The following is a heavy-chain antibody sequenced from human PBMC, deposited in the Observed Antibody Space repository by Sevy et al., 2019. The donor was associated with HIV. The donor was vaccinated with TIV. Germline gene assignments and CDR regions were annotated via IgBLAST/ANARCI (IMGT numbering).Heavy chain of an antibody. CDR2: ISPSRTTI. V-gene: IGHV3-48*03. J-gene: IGHJ3*01. D-gene: IGHD2-2*01. CDR1: GFIISDYE. Sequence: GGSLRLSCEAFGFIISDYEMMWVRQAPGKGLEWVSYISPSRTTIYHAVSPKGRFTTSRDNARNSLSLHLDNLRAEDTAVYYCARQRCLPYCSSTNCPPAAYDLWGQGTMVTVSS. CDR3: ARQRCLPYCSSTNCPPAAYDL.